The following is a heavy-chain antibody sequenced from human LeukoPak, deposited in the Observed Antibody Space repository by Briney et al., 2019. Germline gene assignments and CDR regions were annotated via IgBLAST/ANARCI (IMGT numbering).Heavy chain of an antibody. D-gene: IGHD2-2*01. CDR1: GITVSTNY. CDR3: ARVGPAATPDGIDY. V-gene: IGHV3-66*01. J-gene: IGHJ4*02. CDR2: IYSTDKT. Sequence: PGGSLRLSCAASGITVSTNYMNWVRQAPGKGLEWVSVIYSTDKTNYADSVQGRFTISRDPSKNTVYLQMNSLRGEDTAVYYCARVGPAATPDGIDYWGQGTLVTVSS.